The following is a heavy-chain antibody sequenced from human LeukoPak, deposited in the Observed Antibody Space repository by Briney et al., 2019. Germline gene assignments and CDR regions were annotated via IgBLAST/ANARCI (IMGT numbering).Heavy chain of an antibody. J-gene: IGHJ4*02. CDR1: GILFRNYA. CDR3: AKDRIPGSHGVDY. Sequence: GSLRLSCAASGILFRNYAMSWVRQAPGEGVEWVSAISGSGGGTYYADSVKGRFTISRDNSKNTLYLQMNSLRAEDTAVYFCAKDRIPGSHGVDYWGQGTLVTVSS. D-gene: IGHD3-10*01. V-gene: IGHV3-23*01. CDR2: ISGSGGGT.